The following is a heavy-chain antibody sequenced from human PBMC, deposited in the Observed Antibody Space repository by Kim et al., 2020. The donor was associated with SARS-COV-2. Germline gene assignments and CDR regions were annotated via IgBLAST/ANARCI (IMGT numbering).Heavy chain of an antibody. D-gene: IGHD5-18*01. CDR1: GFTFSDYW. CDR2: IKQDGSTQ. Sequence: GGSLRLSCAASGFTFSDYWMSWVRQAPGKGPEWVASIKQDGSTQYYVDSVRGRFTVSRDNAKNSLFLQLNYLRAEDTAMYSCARHLRDSNSSPFDYRGRGTLVTVSS. J-gene: IGHJ4*02. CDR3: ARHLRDSNSSPFDY. V-gene: IGHV3-7*01.